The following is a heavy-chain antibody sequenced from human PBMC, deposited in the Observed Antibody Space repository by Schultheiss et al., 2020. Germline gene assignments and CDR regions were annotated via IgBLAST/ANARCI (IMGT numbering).Heavy chain of an antibody. V-gene: IGHV3-33*01. CDR2: IWYDGSNK. J-gene: IGHJ6*02. CDR3: ARDSGGDYYYGMDV. D-gene: IGHD3-10*01. CDR1: GFSFRSYG. Sequence: GGSLRLSCAASGFSFRSYGMHWVRQAPGKGLEWVAVIWYDGSNKYYADSVKGRFTISRDNSKNTLYLQMNSLRAKDTAVYYCARDSGGDYYYGMDVWGQGTTVTVSS.